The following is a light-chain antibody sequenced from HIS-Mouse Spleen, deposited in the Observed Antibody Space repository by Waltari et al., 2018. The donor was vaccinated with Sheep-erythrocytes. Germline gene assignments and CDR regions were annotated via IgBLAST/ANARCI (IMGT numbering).Light chain of an antibody. CDR3: CSYAGSYNHV. CDR1: SSDVGGYNY. Sequence: QSALTQPRSVSGSPGQSVTISCTGTSSDVGGYNYVSWYQQHPGKAPKPMIYDVSKRPSGFPDRFSGSKSGNTASRTSSGLQAEDEADYYCCSYAGSYNHVFATGTKVTVL. CDR2: DVS. V-gene: IGLV2-11*01. J-gene: IGLJ1*01.